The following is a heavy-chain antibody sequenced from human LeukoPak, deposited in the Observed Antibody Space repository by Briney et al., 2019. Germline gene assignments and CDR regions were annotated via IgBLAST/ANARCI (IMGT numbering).Heavy chain of an antibody. CDR2: ISGSGGST. J-gene: IGHJ4*02. Sequence: GGSLRLSCAASGFTFSSYAMSWVRQAPGKGLEWVSGISGSGGSTYYADSVRGRFTISRDNAKNTLYLQMNSLRADDTAVYYCVREFYSSGWYGFDYWGQGTLVIVSS. D-gene: IGHD6-19*01. V-gene: IGHV3-23*01. CDR1: GFTFSSYA. CDR3: VREFYSSGWYGFDY.